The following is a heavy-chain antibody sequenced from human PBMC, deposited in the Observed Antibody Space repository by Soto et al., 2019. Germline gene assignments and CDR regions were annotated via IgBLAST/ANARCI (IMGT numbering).Heavy chain of an antibody. D-gene: IGHD6-13*01. CDR1: GGSISSSSYY. J-gene: IGHJ5*02. Sequence: PSETLSLTCTVSGGSISSSSYYWGWIRQPPGKGLEWIGSIYYSGSTYYNPSLKSRVTISVDTSKNQFSLKLGSVTAADTAVYYCARHEAAAAGTFDWFDPWGQGTLVTVSS. V-gene: IGHV4-39*01. CDR2: IYYSGST. CDR3: ARHEAAAAGTFDWFDP.